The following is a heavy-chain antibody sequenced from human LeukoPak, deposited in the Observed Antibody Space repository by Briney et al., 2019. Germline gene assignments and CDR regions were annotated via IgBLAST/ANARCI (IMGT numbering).Heavy chain of an antibody. V-gene: IGHV3-64D*06. CDR3: VKDLHPDILTGYYDY. CDR1: GFTFSGYW. D-gene: IGHD3-9*01. CDR2: ISSNGGST. J-gene: IGHJ4*02. Sequence: GGSLRLSCAASGFTFSGYWMSWVRQAPGKGLEYVSAISSNGGSTYYADSVKGRFTISRDNSKNTLYLQMSSLRAEDTAVYYCVKDLHPDILTGYYDYWGQGTLVTVSS.